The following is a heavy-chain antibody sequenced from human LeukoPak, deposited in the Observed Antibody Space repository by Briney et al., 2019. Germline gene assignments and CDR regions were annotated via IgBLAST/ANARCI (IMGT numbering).Heavy chain of an antibody. CDR1: GFSLSTSGVG. V-gene: IGHV2-5*02. J-gene: IGHJ3*02. CDR3: AHSTPPKDIVVVPAAHDAFDI. CDR2: IYWDDDK. D-gene: IGHD2-2*01. Sequence: SGPTLVKPTQTLTLTCTFSGFSLSTSGVGVGWIRQPPGKALEWLALIYWDDDKRYSPSLKCRLTITKDTSKNQVVLTMTNMDPVDTATYYCAHSTPPKDIVVVPAAHDAFDIWGQGTMVTDSS.